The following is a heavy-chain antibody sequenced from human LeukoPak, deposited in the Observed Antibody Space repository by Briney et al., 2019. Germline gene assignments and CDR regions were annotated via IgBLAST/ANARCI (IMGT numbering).Heavy chain of an antibody. J-gene: IGHJ6*02. CDR2: ISGTGGRT. CDR1: GFTFSNYA. V-gene: IGHV3-23*01. CDR3: AKGLHGGVGYGVDV. D-gene: IGHD3-16*01. Sequence: GGSLRLSCTASGFTFSNYAMTWARQAPGKGLEWVSSISGTGGRTYSADSVKGRFTISRDNSKNTLYLQMKNLRVEHTAVYYCAKGLHGGVGYGVDVWGQGTTVSVSS.